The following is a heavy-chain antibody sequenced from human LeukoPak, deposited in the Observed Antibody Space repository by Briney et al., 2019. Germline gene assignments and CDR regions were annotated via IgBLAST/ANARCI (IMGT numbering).Heavy chain of an antibody. CDR3: ARAPRLVSYYDSSGYYYSGDFDY. CDR2: MNPNSGNT. V-gene: IGHV1-8*01. J-gene: IGHJ4*02. Sequence: ASVKVSCKASGYTFTSYDINWVRQATGQGLEWMGWMNPNSGNTGYAQKFQGRVTMTRNTSISTAYMELSSLRSEDTAVYYCARAPRLVSYYDSSGYYYSGDFDYWGQGTLVTVSS. CDR1: GYTFTSYD. D-gene: IGHD3-22*01.